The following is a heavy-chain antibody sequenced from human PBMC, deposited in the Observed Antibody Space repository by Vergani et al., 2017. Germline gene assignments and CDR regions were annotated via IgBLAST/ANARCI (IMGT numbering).Heavy chain of an antibody. J-gene: IGHJ4*02. D-gene: IGHD3-16*01. V-gene: IGHV3-30*02. CDR2: IQFDGSNQ. CDR1: GFTLSTYD. Sequence: QVQLVESGGGVVQRGGSLRLSCATSGFTLSTYDMQWIRQGPGTGLEFVAFIQFDGSNQYYADSVKGRFTLSRDFSKNTRYLQMNSLRTDDTATYYCAKHFRGWGIDYWGQGTQVIVSS. CDR3: AKHFRGWGIDY.